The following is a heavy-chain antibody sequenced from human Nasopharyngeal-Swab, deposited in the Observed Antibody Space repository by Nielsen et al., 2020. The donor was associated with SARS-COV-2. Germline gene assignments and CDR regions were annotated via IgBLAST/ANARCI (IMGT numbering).Heavy chain of an antibody. Sequence: GESLKIYCAASGFTFSSYAMHWVRQAPGKGLEWVAVISYDGSNKYYADSVKGRFTISRDNSKNTLYLQMNSLRAEDTAVYYCARGLPAVAEYFDYWGQGTLVTVSS. CDR2: ISYDGSNK. CDR1: GFTFSSYA. D-gene: IGHD6-19*01. CDR3: ARGLPAVAEYFDY. J-gene: IGHJ4*02. V-gene: IGHV3-30-3*01.